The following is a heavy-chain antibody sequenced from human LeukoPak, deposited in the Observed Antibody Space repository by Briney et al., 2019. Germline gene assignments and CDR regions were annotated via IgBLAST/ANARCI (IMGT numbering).Heavy chain of an antibody. CDR3: AKDPGPLYYYSSGSYFDY. Sequence: PGGSLRLSCAASGFTFSSYAMSWVRQAPGKGLEWVSAISGSDGSTYYADSVKGRFTISRDNSKNTLSLQMNSLRAEDTAVYYCAKDPGPLYYYSSGSYFDYWGQGTLVTVSS. CDR2: ISGSDGST. V-gene: IGHV3-23*01. D-gene: IGHD3-10*01. CDR1: GFTFSSYA. J-gene: IGHJ4*02.